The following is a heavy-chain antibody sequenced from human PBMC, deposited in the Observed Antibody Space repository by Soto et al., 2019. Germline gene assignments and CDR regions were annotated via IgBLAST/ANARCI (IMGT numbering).Heavy chain of an antibody. CDR1: GYTFTEYY. CDR3: ARDLVGRSSRAGDWFGP. V-gene: IGHV1-46*01. Sequence: ASVKVSCKASGYTFTEYYIHWVRQAPVHGLEWMGIINPNKGNTGYAQKFQGRVTMTGDTSTSTVYMELSSLTSEDTAVYYCARDLVGRSSRAGDWFGPWGKGTPVTVSS. D-gene: IGHD2-2*01. J-gene: IGHJ5*02. CDR2: INPNKGNT.